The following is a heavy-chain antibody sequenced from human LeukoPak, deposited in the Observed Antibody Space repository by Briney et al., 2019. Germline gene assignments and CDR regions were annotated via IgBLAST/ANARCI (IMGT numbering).Heavy chain of an antibody. V-gene: IGHV4-34*01. Sequence: LETLSPTCAVYGGSFSGYYWSWIRQPPGKGLEWIGEINHSGSTNYNPSLKSRVTISVDTSKNQFSLKLSSVTAADTAVYYCASSYDSSGYPYYFDYWGQGTLVTVSS. CDR3: ASSYDSSGYPYYFDY. CDR1: GGSFSGYY. CDR2: INHSGST. J-gene: IGHJ4*02. D-gene: IGHD3-22*01.